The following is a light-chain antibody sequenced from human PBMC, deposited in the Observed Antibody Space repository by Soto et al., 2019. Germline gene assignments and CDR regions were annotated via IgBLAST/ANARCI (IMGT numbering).Light chain of an antibody. V-gene: IGKV3-20*01. Sequence: EIVLTQSPGTLSLSPGERATLSCRASQSVSSTYLAWYQQKPGQAPRLLIYGASSRATGLPDRLSGSGSGTDFTLTISRLQPEDFAVYYCQQYSSSPYTFGQGTKLEI. CDR3: QQYSSSPYT. CDR2: GAS. CDR1: QSVSSTY. J-gene: IGKJ2*01.